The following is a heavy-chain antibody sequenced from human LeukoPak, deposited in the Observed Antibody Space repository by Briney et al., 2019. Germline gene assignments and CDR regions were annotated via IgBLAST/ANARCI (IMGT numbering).Heavy chain of an antibody. CDR1: GGSISSSSYY. CDR2: IYYSGST. Sequence: SETLSLTCTVSGGSISSSSYYWGWIRQPPGKGLEWIGSIYYSGSTYYNPSLKSRVTISVDTSKNQFSLKLSSVTAADTAVYYCAREEYSSSHLGNWGQGTLVTVSS. CDR3: AREEYSSSHLGN. J-gene: IGHJ4*02. D-gene: IGHD6-6*01. V-gene: IGHV4-39*07.